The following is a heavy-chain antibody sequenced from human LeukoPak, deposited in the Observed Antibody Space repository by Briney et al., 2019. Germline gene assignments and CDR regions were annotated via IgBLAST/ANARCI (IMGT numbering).Heavy chain of an antibody. D-gene: IGHD2-2*01. V-gene: IGHV4-59*01. CDR2: IYYSGST. Sequence: SETLSLTCTVSGGSISSYYWSWTRQPPGKGLEWIGYIYYSGSTNYNPSLKSRVTISVDTSKNQFSLKLSSVTAADTAVYYCARYCSSTSCYYFDYWGQGTLVTVSS. J-gene: IGHJ4*02. CDR1: GGSISSYY. CDR3: ARYCSSTSCYYFDY.